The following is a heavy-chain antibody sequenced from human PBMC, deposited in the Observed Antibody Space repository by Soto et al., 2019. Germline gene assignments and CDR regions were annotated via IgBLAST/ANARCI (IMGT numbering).Heavy chain of an antibody. CDR1: GGSFSGYY. CDR3: ARVSDSSGYYLYFDY. CDR2: IYTSGST. J-gene: IGHJ4*02. Sequence: SETLSLTCAVYGGSFSGYYWSWIRQPAGKGLEWIGRIYTSGSTNYNPSLKSRVTMSVDTSKNQFSLKLSSVTAADTAVYYCARVSDSSGYYLYFDYWGQGTLVTVSS. V-gene: IGHV4-59*10. D-gene: IGHD3-22*01.